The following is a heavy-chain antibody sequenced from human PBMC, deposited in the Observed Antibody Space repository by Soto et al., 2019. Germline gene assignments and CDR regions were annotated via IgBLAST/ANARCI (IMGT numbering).Heavy chain of an antibody. J-gene: IGHJ4*02. CDR1: GFTFDDYT. CDR2: ISWDGGST. CDR3: AKGRPDRYSGYGAPEGDY. Sequence: EVQLVESGGAVVQPGGSLRLSCAASGFTFDDYTMHWVRQAPGKGLEWVSLISWDGGSTYYADSVKGRFTISRDNSKNSLYLQMNSLSTEDTALYYCAKGRPDRYSGYGAPEGDYWGQGTLVTVSS. V-gene: IGHV3-43*01. D-gene: IGHD5-12*01.